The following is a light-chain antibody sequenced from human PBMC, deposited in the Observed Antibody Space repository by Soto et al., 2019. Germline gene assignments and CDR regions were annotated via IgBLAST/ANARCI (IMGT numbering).Light chain of an antibody. Sequence: DIQMTQSPSSLSASVGDRVTITCRASQSISTYLNWYQQKPGKAPKLLIYSASSLQSGVPSRFSGSGSGTDFTLTISSLQPEDFATYYCQRSYSTLPAFGGGTKVEIK. CDR3: QRSYSTLPA. CDR2: SAS. J-gene: IGKJ4*01. CDR1: QSISTY. V-gene: IGKV1-39*01.